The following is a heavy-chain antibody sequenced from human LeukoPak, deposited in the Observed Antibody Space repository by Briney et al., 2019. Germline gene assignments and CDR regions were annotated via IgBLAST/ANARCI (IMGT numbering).Heavy chain of an antibody. CDR2: ISSSSSTI. Sequence: GGSLRLSCAASGFTFSSYEMNWVRQAPGKGLEWVSYISSSSSTIYYADSVKGRFTISRDNAKNSLYLQMNSLRAEDTAVYYCARGLYYYMDVWGKGTTVTVSS. J-gene: IGHJ6*03. CDR3: ARGLYYYMDV. CDR1: GFTFSSYE. V-gene: IGHV3-48*01.